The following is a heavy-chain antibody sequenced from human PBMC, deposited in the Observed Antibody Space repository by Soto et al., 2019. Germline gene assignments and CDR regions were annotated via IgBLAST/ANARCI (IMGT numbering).Heavy chain of an antibody. V-gene: IGHV1-18*04. D-gene: IGHD2-2*02. CDR3: ARDGYCSSTSCYIDYYYGMDV. J-gene: IGHJ6*02. Sequence: ASVKVSCKASGYTFTSYGISWVRQAPGQGLEWMGWISAYNGNTNYAQKLQGRVTMTTDTSTSTAYMELRSLRSDDTAVYYCARDGYCSSTSCYIDYYYGMDVWGQGTTVTV. CDR2: ISAYNGNT. CDR1: GYTFTSYG.